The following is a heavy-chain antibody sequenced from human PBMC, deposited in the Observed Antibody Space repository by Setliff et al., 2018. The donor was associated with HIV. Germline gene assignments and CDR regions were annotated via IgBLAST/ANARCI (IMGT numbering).Heavy chain of an antibody. V-gene: IGHV1-18*01. Sequence: ASVKVSCKASGYTFTSYGISWVRQAPGQGLQWMGWISAYNGNTNYAQKLQGRVTMTTEKSTSTAYMELRSLRSDDTAVYYCARDTVGLWSGELRAFDDWGQGTLVTVSS. J-gene: IGHJ4*02. CDR2: ISAYNGNT. D-gene: IGHD3-10*01. CDR3: ARDTVGLWSGELRAFDD. CDR1: GYTFTSYG.